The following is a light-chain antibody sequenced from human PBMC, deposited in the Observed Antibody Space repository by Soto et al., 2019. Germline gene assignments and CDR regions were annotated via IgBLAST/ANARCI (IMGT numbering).Light chain of an antibody. J-gene: IGKJ4*01. Sequence: DIQMTQSPSSLSASVGDRVTITCRASQGIRSGLGWYQQKPGKAPKRLIDAASSLQSGVPSRFSGSGSGTEFTLTISSXQPEDFATYYCLQHNTYPLNFGGGTKVDIK. CDR1: QGIRSG. CDR3: LQHNTYPLN. V-gene: IGKV1-17*01. CDR2: AAS.